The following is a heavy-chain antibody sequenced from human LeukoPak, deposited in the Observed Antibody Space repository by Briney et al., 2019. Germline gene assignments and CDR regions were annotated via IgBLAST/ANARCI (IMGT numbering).Heavy chain of an antibody. D-gene: IGHD4-11*01. J-gene: IGHJ6*03. CDR1: GFTFSKFG. CDR2: IYYNGGIK. V-gene: IGHV3-33*08. CDR3: ARDRTGQQLISRKEYYYMDV. Sequence: GGPLSFSWAAPGFTFSKFGIHWVRQAPGKGLKGVEAIYYNGGIKYYADSVKGRFTISRDNSKNTLYLQMNSLRAEDTAVYYCARDRTGQQLISRKEYYYMDVWGKGTTVTISS.